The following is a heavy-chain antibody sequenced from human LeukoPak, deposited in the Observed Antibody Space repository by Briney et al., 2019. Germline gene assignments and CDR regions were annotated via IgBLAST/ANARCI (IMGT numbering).Heavy chain of an antibody. V-gene: IGHV4-4*02. Sequence: PSGTLSLTCAVSGGSISISNSNWWSWVRQPPGKGLEWIGEIYHSGSTNYNPSLKSRVTISVDKSKNQFSLKLSSVTAADTAVYYCATRPFTFGEPRAFDIWGQGTMVTVSS. D-gene: IGHD3-16*01. CDR3: ATRPFTFGEPRAFDI. J-gene: IGHJ3*02. CDR2: IYHSGST. CDR1: GGSISISNSNW.